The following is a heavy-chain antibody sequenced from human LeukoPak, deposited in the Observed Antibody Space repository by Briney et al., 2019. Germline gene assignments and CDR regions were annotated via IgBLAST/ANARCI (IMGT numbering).Heavy chain of an antibody. CDR2: IIPILGIA. D-gene: IGHD6-19*01. CDR3: ARDSSVAGTSPGY. J-gene: IGHJ4*02. V-gene: IGHV1-69*04. CDR1: GGTFSIYA. Sequence: GASVKVSCKASGGTFSIYAISWVPQAPGQGLEWMGRIIPILGIANYAQKFQGRVTITADKSTSTAYMELSSLRSEDTAVYYCARDSSVAGTSPGYWGQGTLVTVSS.